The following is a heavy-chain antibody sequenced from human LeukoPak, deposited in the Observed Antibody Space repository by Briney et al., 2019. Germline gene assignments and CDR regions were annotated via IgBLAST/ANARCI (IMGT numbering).Heavy chain of an antibody. V-gene: IGHV4-34*01. D-gene: IGHD3-22*01. CDR2: INHSGRT. CDR1: GGSFSGYY. Sequence: SETLSLTCAVYGGSFSGYYWSWIRQPPGKGLEWIGEINHSGRTNYNPSLKSRVTISVDTSKNQFSLKLSSVIAADTAVYYCARDRFDDSNGYYYHSYYYMNVWGKGTTVTVSS. J-gene: IGHJ6*03. CDR3: ARDRFDDSNGYYYHSYYYMNV.